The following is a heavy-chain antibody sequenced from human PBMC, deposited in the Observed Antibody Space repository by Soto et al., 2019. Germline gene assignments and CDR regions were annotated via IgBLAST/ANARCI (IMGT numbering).Heavy chain of an antibody. D-gene: IGHD2-15*01. Sequence: NPSETLSLTCLVSGYSVSSDSYWAWIRQSPGKGLEWIVSMYHGGTTFYNPSLKSRVTMSLDTSKNQFSLKLSSVTDADTAIYYCARVHVMVVAGSTFDYWGQGIPVTVSS. CDR1: GYSVSSDSY. CDR2: MYHGGTT. CDR3: ARVHVMVVAGSTFDY. V-gene: IGHV4-38-2*01. J-gene: IGHJ4*02.